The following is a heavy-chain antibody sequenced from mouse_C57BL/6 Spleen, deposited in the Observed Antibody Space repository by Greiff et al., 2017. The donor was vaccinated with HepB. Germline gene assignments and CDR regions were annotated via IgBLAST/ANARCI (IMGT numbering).Heavy chain of an antibody. CDR1: GYTFTNYW. CDR3: ARERSTTRGGADYFDY. V-gene: IGHV1-63*01. J-gene: IGHJ2*01. CDR2: IYPGGGYT. D-gene: IGHD2-14*01. Sequence: VKLMESGAELVRPGTSVKMSCKASGYTFTNYWIGWAKQRPGHGLEWIGDIYPGGGYTNYNEKFKGKATLTADKSSSTAYMQFSSLTSEDSAIYYCARERSTTRGGADYFDYWGQGTTLTVSS.